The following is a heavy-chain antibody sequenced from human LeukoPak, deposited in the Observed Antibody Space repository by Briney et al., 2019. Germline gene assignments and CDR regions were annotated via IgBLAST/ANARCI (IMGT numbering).Heavy chain of an antibody. CDR2: IYNSGST. Sequence: SQTLSLTCTVSGDSISSGTYYWTWIRQPAGKKLDWIGRIYNSGSTSYNRSLQSRVTLSMDTSKNQFSLLLSSVTAADTAVYYCARGRGDDGWGSYPPRFDVWGQGTLVTVSS. CDR3: ARGRGDDGWGSYPPRFDV. J-gene: IGHJ4*02. V-gene: IGHV4-61*02. D-gene: IGHD3-16*01. CDR1: GDSISSGTYY.